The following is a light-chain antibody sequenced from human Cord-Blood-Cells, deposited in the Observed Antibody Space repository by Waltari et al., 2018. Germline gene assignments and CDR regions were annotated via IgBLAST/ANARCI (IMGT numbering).Light chain of an antibody. CDR2: EVS. CDR1: RSLVRVYYY. J-gene: IGLJ1*01. V-gene: IGLV2-14*01. CDR3: SSYTSSSTLYV. Sequence: ALTQPSSVSGSPGQSLTISCTAFRSLVRVYYYAFCYQQHPGKAPKLMIYEVSKRPSGVSNRFSGSKSGNTASLTISGLQAEDEADYYCSSYTSSSTLYVFGTGTKVTVL.